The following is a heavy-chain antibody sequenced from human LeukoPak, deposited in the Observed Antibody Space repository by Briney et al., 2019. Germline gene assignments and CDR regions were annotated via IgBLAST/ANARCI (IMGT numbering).Heavy chain of an antibody. CDR3: AKDPGASVSGFYMDV. D-gene: IGHD2-8*02. V-gene: IGHV3-30*02. CDR2: IWSDGNNR. CDR1: GFTFTNYG. Sequence: GSLRLSCATSGFTFTNYGMHWVRQATGKGLEWVSFIWSDGNNRFYADSVKGRFTISRDNSKKMLYLQMDTLRAEDTALYYCAKDPGASVSGFYMDVWGKGTTVIVSS. J-gene: IGHJ6*03.